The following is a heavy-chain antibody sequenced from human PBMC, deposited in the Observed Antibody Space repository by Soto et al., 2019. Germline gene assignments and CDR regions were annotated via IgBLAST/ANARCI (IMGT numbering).Heavy chain of an antibody. CDR2: INPSGGRT. D-gene: IGHD2-21*01. Sequence: QVQLVQSGAEVKKPGASVKVSCKASGYTFTSYYMHRVRQAPGQGIEWMGIINPSGGRTSYAQKFQGRVTMTRDTYTSTVYMELNSLRSEDTAVYYCARDPFGDGYNEDYFDYWGQGTQVTVSS. V-gene: IGHV1-46*01. J-gene: IGHJ4*02. CDR3: ARDPFGDGYNEDYFDY. CDR1: GYTFTSYY.